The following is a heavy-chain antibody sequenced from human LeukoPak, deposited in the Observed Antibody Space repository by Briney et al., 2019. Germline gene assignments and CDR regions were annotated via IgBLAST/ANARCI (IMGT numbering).Heavy chain of an antibody. Sequence: TGGSLRLSCAASGFTFSSYAMSWVRQAPGKRLEWVTAISGSGGSTYYADSVKGRFTISRDNSKNTLYLQMNSLRAEDTAVYYCAKDPRGDGYNLDYFDYWGQGTLVTVSS. J-gene: IGHJ4*02. CDR3: AKDPRGDGYNLDYFDY. D-gene: IGHD5-24*01. CDR1: GFTFSSYA. V-gene: IGHV3-23*01. CDR2: ISGSGGST.